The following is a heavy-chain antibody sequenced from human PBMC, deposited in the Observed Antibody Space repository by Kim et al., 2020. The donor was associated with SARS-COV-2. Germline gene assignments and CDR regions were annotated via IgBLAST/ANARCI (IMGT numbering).Heavy chain of an antibody. J-gene: IGHJ4*02. CDR2: INGGDGDT. Sequence: ASVKVSCKASGYTFTDYFIHWVRQAPGQGLECMGWINGGDGDTRYSQKFQGRVTFTRDTSATTAYMELSSLRSEDTAVYYCARGSNSGYIPHWGRGTLVTVSS. D-gene: IGHD2-21*01. CDR1: GYTFTDYF. CDR3: ARGSNSGYIPH. V-gene: IGHV1-3*01.